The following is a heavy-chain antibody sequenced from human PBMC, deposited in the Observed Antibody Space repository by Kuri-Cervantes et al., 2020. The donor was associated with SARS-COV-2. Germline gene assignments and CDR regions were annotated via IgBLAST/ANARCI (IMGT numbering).Heavy chain of an antibody. CDR2: IGTAGDP. CDR3: ARDHGSAFDV. Sequence: GESLKISCAASGFTFSSYDMHWVRQATGKGLEWVSAIGTAGDPYYPGSVKGRFTISRGNSKNTLYLQMNSLRAEDTAVYYCARDHGSAFDVWGQGTMVTVSS. D-gene: IGHD1-26*01. J-gene: IGHJ3*01. V-gene: IGHV3-13*05. CDR1: GFTFSSYD.